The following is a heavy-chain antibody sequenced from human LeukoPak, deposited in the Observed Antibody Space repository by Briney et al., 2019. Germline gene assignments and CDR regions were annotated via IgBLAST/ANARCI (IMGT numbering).Heavy chain of an antibody. V-gene: IGHV1-2*02. Sequence: VASVKVSCKASGYTFTGYYMHWVRQAPGQGLEWMGWINPNSGGTNYAQKFQGRVTMTRDTSISTAYMELSRLGSDDTAVYYCARWLQMYYYYYMDVWGKGTTVTVSS. D-gene: IGHD5-24*01. CDR3: ARWLQMYYYYYMDV. CDR1: GYTFTGYY. J-gene: IGHJ6*03. CDR2: INPNSGGT.